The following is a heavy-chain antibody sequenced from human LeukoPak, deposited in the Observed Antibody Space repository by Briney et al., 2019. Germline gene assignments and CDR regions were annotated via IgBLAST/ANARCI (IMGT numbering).Heavy chain of an antibody. CDR1: GFTFSSYD. D-gene: IGHD6-13*01. Sequence: GGSLRLSCAASGFTFSSYDMHWVRQATGKGLEWVSAIGTAGDTYYPGSVKGRFTISRENAKNSLYPQVNSLRAGDTAVYYCARRDGSSWYSLDYWGQGTLVTVSS. CDR2: IGTAGDT. CDR3: ARRDGSSWYSLDY. V-gene: IGHV3-13*01. J-gene: IGHJ4*02.